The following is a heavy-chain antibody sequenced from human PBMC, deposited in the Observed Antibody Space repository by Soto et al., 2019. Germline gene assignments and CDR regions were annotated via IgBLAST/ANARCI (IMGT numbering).Heavy chain of an antibody. CDR3: AREGYHYGSGSYYYYGMDV. J-gene: IGHJ6*02. Sequence: QVQLQESGPGLVKPSETLSLTCTVSGVSISSYYWSWIRQPPGKGLEWIGNMFHSGSTNYNPSLRSRVTMSLDTSRNQFSLKLSSVTAADTVVYYCAREGYHYGSGSYYYYGMDVWGQGTTVTVSS. V-gene: IGHV4-59*01. CDR1: GVSISSYY. D-gene: IGHD3-10*01. CDR2: MFHSGST.